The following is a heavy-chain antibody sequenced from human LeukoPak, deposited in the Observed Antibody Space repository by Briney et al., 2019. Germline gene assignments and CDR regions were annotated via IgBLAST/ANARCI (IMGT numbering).Heavy chain of an antibody. Sequence: GGSLRLSCAASGFTFSSYAMSWVRQAPGKGLEWVSAISGSGGSTYYADSVKGRFTIPRDNSKNTLYLQMNSLRAEDTAVYYCAKLTLVGSYNFDYWGQGTLVTVSS. V-gene: IGHV3-23*01. CDR2: ISGSGGST. CDR3: AKLTLVGSYNFDY. CDR1: GFTFSSYA. D-gene: IGHD1-26*01. J-gene: IGHJ4*02.